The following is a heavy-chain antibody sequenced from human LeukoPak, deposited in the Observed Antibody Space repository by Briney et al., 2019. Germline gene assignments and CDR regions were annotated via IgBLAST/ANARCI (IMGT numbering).Heavy chain of an antibody. V-gene: IGHV4-4*07. CDR3: ARGPYGWYYFDY. CDR1: GDSISTFY. CDR2: IYASGNI. J-gene: IGHJ4*02. D-gene: IGHD6-19*01. Sequence: SETLSLTCTVSGDSISTFYWSWLRQPAGRGLVWIGLIYASGNIDYNPSLKSRLTLSLDTSKNQFSLKLSSVTAADTAIYYCARGPYGWYYFDYWGQGALVTVSS.